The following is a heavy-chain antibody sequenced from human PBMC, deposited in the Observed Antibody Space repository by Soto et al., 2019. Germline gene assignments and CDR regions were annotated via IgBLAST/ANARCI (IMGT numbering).Heavy chain of an antibody. Sequence: PGGSLRLSCAPSGFTFSTYGMHWVRQAPGKGLEWVAVIWYDGSNQYYADSVKGRFTISRDNSKNMLYLQMNSLRAEDTAVYYCARDLRAFNYGSAYFDYWGQGTPVTVSS. CDR3: ARDLRAFNYGSAYFDY. CDR2: IWYDGSNQ. D-gene: IGHD3-10*01. V-gene: IGHV3-33*01. J-gene: IGHJ4*02. CDR1: GFTFSTYG.